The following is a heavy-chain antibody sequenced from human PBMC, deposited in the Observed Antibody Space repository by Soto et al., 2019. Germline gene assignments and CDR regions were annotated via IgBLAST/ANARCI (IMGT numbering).Heavy chain of an antibody. Sequence: SETLSLTCAVYGGSFSGYYWSWIRQPPGKGLEWIGEINHSGSTNYNTSLKSRLTISVDTSKNQLSLRVRSATAADTAVYYRHRDWASPGMDVWGQGSTVTVSS. J-gene: IGHJ6*02. CDR3: HRDWASPGMDV. CDR2: INHSGST. D-gene: IGHD3-16*01. CDR1: GGSFSGYY. V-gene: IGHV4-34*01.